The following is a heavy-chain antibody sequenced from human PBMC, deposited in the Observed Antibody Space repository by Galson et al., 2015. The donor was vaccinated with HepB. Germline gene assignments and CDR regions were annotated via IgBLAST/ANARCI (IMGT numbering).Heavy chain of an antibody. Sequence: SVKVSCKASGYTFTSYGISWVRQAPGQGLEWMGWISAYNGNTNYAQKLQGRVTMTTDTSTSTAYMELRSLRSDDTAVYYCARDDCSTSCYTWGFGSSSGFDYWGQGTLVTVSS. CDR1: GYTFTSYG. CDR3: ARDDCSTSCYTWGFGSSSGFDY. CDR2: ISAYNGNT. J-gene: IGHJ4*02. V-gene: IGHV1-18*01. D-gene: IGHD2-2*02.